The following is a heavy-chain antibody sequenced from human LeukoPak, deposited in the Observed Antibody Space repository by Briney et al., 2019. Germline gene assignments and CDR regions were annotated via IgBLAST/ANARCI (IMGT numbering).Heavy chain of an antibody. CDR1: GYTFTSYG. CDR3: ARGSLSNYDSSGYNAFDI. V-gene: IGHV1-18*01. J-gene: IGHJ3*02. Sequence: ASVKVSCKASGYTFTSYGISWVRQAPGQGLEWMGWINPNSGGTNYAQKFQGRVTMTRDMSTSTVYMELSSLRSEDTAVYYCARGSLSNYDSSGYNAFDIWGQGTMVTVSS. CDR2: INPNSGGT. D-gene: IGHD3-22*01.